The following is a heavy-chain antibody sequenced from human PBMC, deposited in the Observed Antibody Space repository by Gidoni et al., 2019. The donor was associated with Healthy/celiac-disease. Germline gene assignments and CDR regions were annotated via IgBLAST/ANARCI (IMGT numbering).Heavy chain of an antibody. D-gene: IGHD3-10*01. CDR2: IYSGGST. V-gene: IGHV3-53*01. Sequence: EVQLVESGGGLIQPGWSLTRSCAASGFTGSSNYMSWVRQAPGKGLEWVSVIYSGGSTYYAAFVKGRFTISRDNSKNTLYLQMNSLRAEDTAVYYCATLSGVRGVPHYWGQGTLVTVS. CDR1: GFTGSSNY. J-gene: IGHJ4*02. CDR3: ATLSGVRGVPHY.